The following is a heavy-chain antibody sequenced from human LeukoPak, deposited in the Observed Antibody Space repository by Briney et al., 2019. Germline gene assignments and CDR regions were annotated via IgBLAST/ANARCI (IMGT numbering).Heavy chain of an antibody. CDR3: ARVDTAMVFDY. CDR2: INPSGGST. Sequence: ASVRVSCKASGYTFTSYYMHWVRQAPGQGLEWMGIINPSGGSTSYAQKFQGRVTMTRDTSTSTVYMELSSLRSEDTAVYYCARVDTAMVFDYWGQGTLVTVSS. D-gene: IGHD5-18*01. J-gene: IGHJ4*02. V-gene: IGHV1-46*01. CDR1: GYTFTSYY.